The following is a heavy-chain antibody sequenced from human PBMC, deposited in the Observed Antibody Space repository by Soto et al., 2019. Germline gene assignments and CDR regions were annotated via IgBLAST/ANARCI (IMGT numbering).Heavy chain of an antibody. V-gene: IGHV3-30*18. J-gene: IGHJ4*02. Sequence: QVQLVESGGGVVQPGRSLRLSCAASGFTFSSYGMHWVRQAPGKGLEWVAVISYDGSNKYYADSVKGRFTISRDNSKNTLYLQMNSLRAEDTAVYYCAKGVSSSWYLCIIDYWGQGTLVTVSS. CDR3: AKGVSSSWYLCIIDY. CDR2: ISYDGSNK. D-gene: IGHD6-13*01. CDR1: GFTFSSYG.